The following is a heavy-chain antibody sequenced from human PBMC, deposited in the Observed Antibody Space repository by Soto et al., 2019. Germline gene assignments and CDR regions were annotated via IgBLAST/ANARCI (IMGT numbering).Heavy chain of an antibody. Sequence: GASVKVSCKASGYTFTSYAMHWVRQAPGQRLEWMGWINAGNGNTKYSQKFQGRVTITRDTSASTAYMELGSLTSEDTAVYYCARGGGIVVVTAPSDHWGQGTLVTVSS. D-gene: IGHD2-21*02. CDR1: GYTFTSYA. V-gene: IGHV1-3*01. J-gene: IGHJ4*02. CDR2: INAGNGNT. CDR3: ARGGGIVVVTAPSDH.